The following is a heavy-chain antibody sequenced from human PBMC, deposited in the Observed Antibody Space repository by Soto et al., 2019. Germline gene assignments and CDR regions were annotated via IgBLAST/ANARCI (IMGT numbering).Heavy chain of an antibody. V-gene: IGHV4-39*01. D-gene: IGHD2-21*02. Sequence: ESLSLACPVTGDSVSSRSYDWGWIREPPGKGLEWIGNIYYSGSTYNNPSLRSRVSMSIDTSKDQFSLKLKSVTAADTALYFCERQRTSVVTQAYFDVWGPGSLVTVSS. CDR3: ERQRTSVVTQAYFDV. CDR1: GDSVSSRSYD. CDR2: IYYSGST. J-gene: IGHJ4*02.